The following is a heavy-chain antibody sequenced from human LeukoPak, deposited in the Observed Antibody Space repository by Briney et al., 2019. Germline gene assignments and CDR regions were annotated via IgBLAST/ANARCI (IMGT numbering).Heavy chain of an antibody. CDR3: ARDRGTYSSSSLAWFDP. V-gene: IGHV4-4*07. J-gene: IGHJ5*02. D-gene: IGHD6-6*01. CDR2: IYTSGST. Sequence: SETPSLTCTVSGGSISSYYWSWIRQPAGKGLEWIGRIYTSGSTNYNPSLKSRVTMSVDTSKNQFSLKLSSVTAADTAVYYCARDRGTYSSSSLAWFDPWGQGTLVTVSS. CDR1: GGSISSYY.